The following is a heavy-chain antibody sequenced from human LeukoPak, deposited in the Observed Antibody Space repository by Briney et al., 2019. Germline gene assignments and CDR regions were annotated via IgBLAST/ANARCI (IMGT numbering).Heavy chain of an antibody. CDR1: GFTFSTYG. V-gene: IGHV3-23*01. D-gene: IGHD6-13*01. CDR2: ISGGGDRT. J-gene: IGHJ5*02. Sequence: GGTLRLSCAAAGFTFSTYGMSWVRQAPGKGLEWVSGISGGGDRTSYAQSVKGRFTISRDNFKNMLYLQMNSLRAEDTAVYYCAKDWHISSWYGRFDPWGQGTLVTVSS. CDR3: AKDWHISSWYGRFDP.